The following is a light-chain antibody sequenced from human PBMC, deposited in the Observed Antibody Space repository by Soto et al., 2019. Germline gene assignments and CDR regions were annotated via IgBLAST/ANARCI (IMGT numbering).Light chain of an antibody. J-gene: IGKJ5*01. Sequence: DIHLTQSPPSLSASVGDRVSITCRASQGINNYLAWYXQNXXXVPNLXIDAASTLKSVVPAQVSGXGSGTECTLTISCLQSDDFAVYYCQQYKNWPRMTFGEGSRLG. CDR1: QGINNY. CDR2: AAS. CDR3: QQYKNWPRMT. V-gene: IGKV1-27*01.